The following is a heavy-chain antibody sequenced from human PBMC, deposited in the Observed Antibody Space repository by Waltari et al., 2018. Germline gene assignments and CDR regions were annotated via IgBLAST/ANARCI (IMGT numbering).Heavy chain of an antibody. D-gene: IGHD2-21*01. CDR3: ARAQGGGDCYFPWCNWFDP. CDR2: IYSGGST. CDR1: GFTVSSNY. J-gene: IGHJ5*02. Sequence: EVQLVETGGGLIQPGGSLRLSCAASGFTVSSNYMSWVRQAPGKGLEWVSVIYSGGSTYYYDPGKGRFTIARDNSKNTLYLQMNSLRAEDTAVYYCARAQGGGDCYFPWCNWFDPWGQGTLVTVSS. V-gene: IGHV3-53*02.